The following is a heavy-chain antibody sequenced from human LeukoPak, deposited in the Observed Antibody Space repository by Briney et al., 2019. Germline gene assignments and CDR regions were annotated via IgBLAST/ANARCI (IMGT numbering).Heavy chain of an antibody. D-gene: IGHD3-22*01. CDR2: IWYDGSNK. Sequence: GGSLRLSCAASGFTFSSYGMHWVRQAPGKGLEWVAVIWYDGSNKYYADSVKGRFTISRDNSKNTLYLKMNSLRAEDTAVYYCARHSVYDSSGYWDYWGQGTLVTVSS. J-gene: IGHJ4*02. CDR3: ARHSVYDSSGYWDY. V-gene: IGHV3-33*01. CDR1: GFTFSSYG.